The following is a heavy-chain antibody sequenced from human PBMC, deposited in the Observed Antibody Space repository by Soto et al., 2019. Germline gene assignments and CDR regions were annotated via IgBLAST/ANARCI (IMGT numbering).Heavy chain of an antibody. CDR3: ATDGRQWWLSGRDRFVP. J-gene: IGHJ5*02. CDR2: IYSTGSS. Sequence: PSETLSLTCTVSGGSISSGNYYWSWIRQSPGKGLEWIGYIYSTGSSYYNPSLRSRVSMSVDTSKNQFSLNLSSVTAADTAVYFCATDGRQWWLSGRDRFVPWGQGTLLTVSS. V-gene: IGHV4-30-4*01. CDR1: GGSISSGNYY. D-gene: IGHD2-15*01.